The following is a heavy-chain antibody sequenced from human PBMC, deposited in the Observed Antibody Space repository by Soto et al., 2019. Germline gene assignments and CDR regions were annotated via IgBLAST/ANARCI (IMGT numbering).Heavy chain of an antibody. J-gene: IGHJ3*02. D-gene: IGHD3-22*01. CDR3: ARDLPPSYDSSGYSVFDI. CDR2: IYSSGST. V-gene: IGHV4-59*01. Sequence: QVQLQESGPGLVKPSETLSLTCSVSGGSISSYYWSWIRQSPGKGLEWIGYIYSSGSTNYNPSLKRRVTIAVDTAKNQVSLKLSSVTAADTAVYYCARDLPPSYDSSGYSVFDIWGQGTMVTVSS. CDR1: GGSISSYY.